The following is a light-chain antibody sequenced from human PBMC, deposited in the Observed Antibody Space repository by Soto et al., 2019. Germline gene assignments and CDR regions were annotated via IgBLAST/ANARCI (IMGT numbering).Light chain of an antibody. CDR1: QTISNF. V-gene: IGKV1-39*01. J-gene: IGKJ1*01. Sequence: DIQMTQSPSTLSGSVGDRVTITCRASQTISNFLHWYQQKPGKAPKLLIYGASSLQSGVPSRFSGSGSGTDFTLTISSLQPEDFATYYCLQGYFTPRTFGQGTKVDIK. CDR3: LQGYFTPRT. CDR2: GAS.